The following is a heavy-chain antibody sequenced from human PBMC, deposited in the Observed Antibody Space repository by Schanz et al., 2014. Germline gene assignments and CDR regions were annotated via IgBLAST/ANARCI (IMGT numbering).Heavy chain of an antibody. CDR3: ARVDSSGYFFDN. D-gene: IGHD3-22*01. CDR1: GFSFSDYF. J-gene: IGHJ4*02. CDR2: IGNGGVTI. Sequence: QVHLLESGGGLVEPGGSLRLSCAASGFSFSDYFMAWIRQPPGRGVEWVSYIGNGGVTIYYADSVKGRFTISRDNSKNTVHLQMSSLRVEDTAVYYCARVDSSGYFFDNWGQGTRITVSS. V-gene: IGHV3-11*01.